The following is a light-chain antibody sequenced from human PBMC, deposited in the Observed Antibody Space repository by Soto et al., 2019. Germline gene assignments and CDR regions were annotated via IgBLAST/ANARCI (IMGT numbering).Light chain of an antibody. CDR1: RGHSIYS. CDR2: VEGSGTY. Sequence: QPVLTQSSSASASPGSSVNLTCTLSRGHSIYSIAWQQQQPGKAPRYLMKVEGSGTYNKGSGVPDRFSGSSSGTDRFLTISNLQFEDEADYYCETWDSNTRVFGGGTKLTVL. V-gene: IGLV4-60*02. CDR3: ETWDSNTRV. J-gene: IGLJ2*01.